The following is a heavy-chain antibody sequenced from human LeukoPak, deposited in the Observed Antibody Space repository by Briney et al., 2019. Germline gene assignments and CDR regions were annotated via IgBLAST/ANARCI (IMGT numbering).Heavy chain of an antibody. CDR1: GGTISSFY. CDR3: ATDSSGWAYDDFDV. J-gene: IGHJ3*01. V-gene: IGHV4-59*01. Sequence: PSETLSLTCSASGGTISSFYWSWIRQPPGKGLEWIGFMSKSGSTKYNPSLKSRVTISVDTAKNQFSLMLTPVTAANTAVYYCATDSSGWAYDDFDVWGQGTMVTVS. D-gene: IGHD6-19*01. CDR2: MSKSGST.